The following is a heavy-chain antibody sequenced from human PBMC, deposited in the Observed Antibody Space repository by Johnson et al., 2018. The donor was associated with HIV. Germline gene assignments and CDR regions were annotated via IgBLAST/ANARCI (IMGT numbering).Heavy chain of an antibody. CDR1: GFTFADYT. CDR2: ITGDGGST. V-gene: IGHV3-43*01. J-gene: IGHJ3*02. D-gene: IGHD3-22*01. CDR3: AKDMSLDSSDAFDI. Sequence: VQLVESGGVVVQPGGSLRLSCAASGFTFADYTMHWARQAAGKGLEWVCRITGDGGSTDYAESVKGRFTISSDNSKNSLYLKMNSLRTEDTTLYYCAKDMSLDSSDAFDIWGQGTMVTVSS.